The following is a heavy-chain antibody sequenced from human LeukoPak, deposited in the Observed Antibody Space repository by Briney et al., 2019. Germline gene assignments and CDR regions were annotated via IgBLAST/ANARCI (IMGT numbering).Heavy chain of an antibody. CDR3: AREEDIVVVSAFDI. CDR1: GGSFSGYY. D-gene: IGHD2-2*01. V-gene: IGHV4-34*01. Sequence: SETLSLTCAVYGGSFSGYYWSWIRQPPGKGLEWIGEINHSGSTNYNPSLKSRVTISVDTSKNQFSLKLSSVTAADTAVYYCAREEDIVVVSAFDIWGQGTMVTVSS. J-gene: IGHJ3*02. CDR2: INHSGST.